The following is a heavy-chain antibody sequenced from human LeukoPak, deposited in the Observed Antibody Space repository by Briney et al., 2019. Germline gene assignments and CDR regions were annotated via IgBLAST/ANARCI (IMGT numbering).Heavy chain of an antibody. CDR2: IWYDGSIQ. CDR1: GFTFSSYG. CDR3: ARAGYCSGGSCYGSDY. D-gene: IGHD2-15*01. J-gene: IGHJ4*02. Sequence: PGGSLRLSCAASGFTFSSYGMHWVRQAPGKGLEWVAAIWYDGSIQYYADSVKGRFTISRDNSKNTLYLQMDSLRAEDTAVYYCARAGYCSGGSCYGSDYRGQGTLVSVSS. V-gene: IGHV3-33*01.